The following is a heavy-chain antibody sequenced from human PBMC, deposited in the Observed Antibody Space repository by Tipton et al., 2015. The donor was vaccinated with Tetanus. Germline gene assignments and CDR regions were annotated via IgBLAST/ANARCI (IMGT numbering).Heavy chain of an antibody. D-gene: IGHD3-10*01. V-gene: IGHV4-34*01. CDR2: INYDGRT. Sequence: TLSLTCAVYGGTFNNYFWTWIRQPPGKGLEWVGEINYDGRTNYSPSLKSRVTLSLDTAKKQVSLKLSSVTAADTAVYYCARGDYYGSGTYDVWGQGTTVTVPS. J-gene: IGHJ6*02. CDR1: GGTFNNYF. CDR3: ARGDYYGSGTYDV.